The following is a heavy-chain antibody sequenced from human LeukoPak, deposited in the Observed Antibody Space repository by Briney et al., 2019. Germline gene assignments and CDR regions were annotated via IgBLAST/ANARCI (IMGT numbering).Heavy chain of an antibody. CDR2: IYSSGST. CDR1: GGSISSGSYY. CDR3: ARHGHPYYYYYMDV. Sequence: PSETLSLTCTASGGSISSGSYYWSWIRQPAGKGLEWIGRIYSSGSTNYNPSLKSRVTISVDTSKNQFSLKLSSVTAADTAVYYCARHGHPYYYYYMDVWGKGTTVTISS. V-gene: IGHV4-61*02. J-gene: IGHJ6*03.